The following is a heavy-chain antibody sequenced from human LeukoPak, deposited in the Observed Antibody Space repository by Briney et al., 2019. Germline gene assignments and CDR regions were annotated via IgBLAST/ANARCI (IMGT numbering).Heavy chain of an antibody. CDR1: GFNFNNYA. V-gene: IGHV3-23*01. D-gene: IGHD2-21*01. J-gene: IGHJ4*02. CDR3: STDSPLLVAGGGVMP. Sequence: PGGSLRLSCAASGFNFNNYAMSWVRQAPGKGLEWVSTLSGSGGGTYYADSVKGRFTISRDNSKNTLYLQMNSLRAEDTAVYYCSTDSPLLVAGGGVMPWGQGTLVTVSS. CDR2: LSGSGGGT.